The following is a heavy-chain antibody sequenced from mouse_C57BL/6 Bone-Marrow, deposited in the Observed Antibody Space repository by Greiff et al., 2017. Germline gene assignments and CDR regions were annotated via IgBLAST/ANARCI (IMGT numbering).Heavy chain of an antibody. D-gene: IGHD1-1*01. V-gene: IGHV1-75*01. CDR2: IFPGSGST. CDR1: GYTFTDYY. CDR3: AREGYYYGSSPYAMDY. J-gene: IGHJ4*01. Sequence: QVQLQQSGPELVKPGASVKISCKASGYTFTDYYINWVKQRPGQGLEWIGWIFPGSGSTYYNEKFKGKATLTVDKSSSTAYMLLSSLTSEDSAVYFCAREGYYYGSSPYAMDYWGQGTSVTVSS.